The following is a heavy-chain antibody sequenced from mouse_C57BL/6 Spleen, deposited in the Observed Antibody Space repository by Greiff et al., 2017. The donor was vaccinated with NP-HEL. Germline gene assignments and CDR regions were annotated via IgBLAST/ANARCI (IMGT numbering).Heavy chain of an antibody. Sequence: EVQLQESGPGLVKPSQSLSLTCSVTGYSITSGYYWNWIRQFPGNKLEWMGYISYDGSNNYNPSLKNRISITRDTSKNQFFLKLNSVTTEDTATYYCAREGYYGSSHWGQGTTLTVSS. D-gene: IGHD1-1*01. CDR3: AREGYYGSSH. V-gene: IGHV3-6*01. J-gene: IGHJ2*01. CDR2: ISYDGSN. CDR1: GYSITSGYY.